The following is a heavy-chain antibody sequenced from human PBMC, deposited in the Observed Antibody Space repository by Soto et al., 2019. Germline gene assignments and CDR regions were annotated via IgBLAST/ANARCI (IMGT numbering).Heavy chain of an antibody. CDR1: GGTFSSYT. D-gene: IGHD3-22*01. CDR3: ASDILDYYDSSGYRNWFDP. CDR2: IIPILGIA. Sequence: SVKVSCKASGGTFSSYTISWVRQAPGQGLEWMGRIIPILGIANYAQKFQGRVTITADKSTSTAYMELSSLRSEDTAVYYCASDILDYYDSSGYRNWFDPWGQGTLVTVSS. J-gene: IGHJ5*02. V-gene: IGHV1-69*02.